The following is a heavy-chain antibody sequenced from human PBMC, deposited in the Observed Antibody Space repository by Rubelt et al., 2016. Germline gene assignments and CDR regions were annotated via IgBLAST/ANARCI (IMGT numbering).Heavy chain of an antibody. Sequence: SSAMPWVRQAPGQGLEWVAVISYYGSNKHYADPVKGRFTLSRDNSKKPLSLQMNSLGAEDTAVYYCARAMGRILMVYAGRMPDYWGQGTLVTVSS. CDR3: ARAMGRILMVYAGRMPDY. CDR1: SSA. V-gene: IGHV3-30-3*01. J-gene: IGHJ4*02. CDR2: ISYYGSNK. D-gene: IGHD2-8*01.